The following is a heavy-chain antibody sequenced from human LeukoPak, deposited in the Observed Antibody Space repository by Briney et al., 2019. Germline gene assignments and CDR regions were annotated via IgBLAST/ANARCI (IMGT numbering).Heavy chain of an antibody. Sequence: PGGSLRLSCAASGFTFSSYGMHWVRQAPGKGLEWVAVIWYDGSNKYYADSAKGRFTISRDNSKNTLYLQMNSLRAEDTAVYYCARAQYSYGEFDYWGQGTLVTVSS. CDR3: ARAQYSYGEFDY. D-gene: IGHD5-18*01. CDR2: IWYDGSNK. J-gene: IGHJ4*02. V-gene: IGHV3-33*01. CDR1: GFTFSSYG.